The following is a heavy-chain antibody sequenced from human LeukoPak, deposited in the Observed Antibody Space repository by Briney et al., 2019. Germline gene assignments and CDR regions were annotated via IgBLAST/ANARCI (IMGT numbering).Heavy chain of an antibody. Sequence: PSETLSLTCTVSGGSISSYYWSWIRQPPGKGLEWIGYIYYSGSTNYNPSLKSRVTISVDTSKNQFSLKLSSVTAADTAVYYCARVSENYYDSSGPHVVFDYWGQGTLVTVSS. V-gene: IGHV4-59*12. CDR3: ARVSENYYDSSGPHVVFDY. CDR1: GGSISSYY. D-gene: IGHD3-22*01. J-gene: IGHJ4*02. CDR2: IYYSGST.